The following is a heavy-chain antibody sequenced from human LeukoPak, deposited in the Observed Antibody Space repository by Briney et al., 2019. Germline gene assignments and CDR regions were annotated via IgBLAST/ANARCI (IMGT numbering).Heavy chain of an antibody. CDR2: ISSSGSTI. D-gene: IGHD3-9*01. CDR3: ARVSSTGYGVSSGLFY. J-gene: IGHJ4*02. Sequence: GGSLRLSCAASGFTFSDYYMSWIRQAPGKGLEWVSYISSSGSTIYYADSVKGRFTISRDNAKNSLYLQMNSLRAEDTAVYYCARVSSTGYGVSSGLFYWGQGTLVTVSS. V-gene: IGHV3-11*01. CDR1: GFTFSDYY.